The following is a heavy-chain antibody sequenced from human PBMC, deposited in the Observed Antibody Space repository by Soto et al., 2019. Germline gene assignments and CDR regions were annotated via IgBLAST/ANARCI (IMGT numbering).Heavy chain of an antibody. Sequence: EVQLVESGGGLVQPGESLRLSSAASGLIFSNYKMHWVRQAPGKALVWVSRINTDGSIIDYADPVKGRFTVSRDNAKNTLYLQMNSLRADDTAVYYCARDTDGLHYWGQGTLVTVSS. V-gene: IGHV3-74*01. CDR1: GLIFSNYK. CDR3: ARDTDGLHY. CDR2: INTDGSII. J-gene: IGHJ4*02.